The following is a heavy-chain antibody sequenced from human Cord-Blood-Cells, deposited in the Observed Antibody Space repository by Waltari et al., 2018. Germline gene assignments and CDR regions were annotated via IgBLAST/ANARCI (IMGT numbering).Heavy chain of an antibody. J-gene: IGHJ4*02. V-gene: IGHV3-53*01. CDR3: ARDVHDSSGYYHH. CDR2: IYSGGST. CDR1: GFTVSSNY. Sequence: EVQLVESGGGLIQPGGSLRLSCAASGFTVSSNYMSWVRQAPGKGLEWVSVIYSGGSTYYADSVKGRFTISRDNSKNTLYLQMNSLRAEDTAVYYCARDVHDSSGYYHHWGQGTLVTVSS. D-gene: IGHD3-22*01.